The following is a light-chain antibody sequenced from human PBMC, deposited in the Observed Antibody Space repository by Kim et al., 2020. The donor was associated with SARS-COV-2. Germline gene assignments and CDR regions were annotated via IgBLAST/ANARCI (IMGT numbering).Light chain of an antibody. Sequence: GDRVTITCRASQDISNYLAWFQHKPGTAPKLLIYAASALHSEVPSRFSGSGSGTDFTLTISSLQPEDVATFYCQSYNSAPWTFGRGTKVDI. CDR1: QDISNY. J-gene: IGKJ1*01. V-gene: IGKV1-27*01. CDR2: AAS. CDR3: QSYNSAPWT.